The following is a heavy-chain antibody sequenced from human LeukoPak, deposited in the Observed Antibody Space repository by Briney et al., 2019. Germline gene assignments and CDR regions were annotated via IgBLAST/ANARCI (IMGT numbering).Heavy chain of an antibody. Sequence: GASVKVSCKASGYTFTGYYMHWVRQAPGQGLEWMGWINPNSGGTNYAQKFQGRVTMTRDTSISTAYMEPSRLRSDDTAVYYCARTPRAGLGNFDYWGQGTLVTVSS. J-gene: IGHJ4*02. D-gene: IGHD2-15*01. CDR2: INPNSGGT. CDR3: ARTPRAGLGNFDY. CDR1: GYTFTGYY. V-gene: IGHV1-2*02.